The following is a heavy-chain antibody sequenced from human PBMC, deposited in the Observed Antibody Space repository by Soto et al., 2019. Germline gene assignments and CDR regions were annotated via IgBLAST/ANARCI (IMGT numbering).Heavy chain of an antibody. CDR1: GGSIDGHN. J-gene: IGHJ6*02. Sequence: QVQLHESGPGLVKPSETLSLTCTVSGGSIDGHNCAWIRQTPGKALEWIRYVYSTGGSGYNPSLKDRVTLSMDTSKRQFSLQMRSVTAADTAVYYCVRQGIGNLHGLVDIWGRGTTVTVSS. CDR3: VRQGIGNLHGLVDI. V-gene: IGHV4-59*08. CDR2: VYSTGGS. D-gene: IGHD3-10*01.